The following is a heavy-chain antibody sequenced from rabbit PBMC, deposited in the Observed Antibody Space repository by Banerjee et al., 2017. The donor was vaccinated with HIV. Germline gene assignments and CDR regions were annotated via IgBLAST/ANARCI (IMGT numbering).Heavy chain of an antibody. J-gene: IGHJ4*01. CDR3: ARDVSYVSGRGANDL. Sequence: QEQLVESGGGLVQPGASLTLTCTASGFSFSSAYDMCWVRQAPGKGLEWIACIYTGSGSTWYANWAKGRFTISKTSSTTVTLQMTSLTAADTATYFCARDVSYVSGRGANDLWGPGTLVTVS. CDR1: GFSFSSAYD. V-gene: IGHV1S45*01. D-gene: IGHD4-1*01. CDR2: IYTGSGST.